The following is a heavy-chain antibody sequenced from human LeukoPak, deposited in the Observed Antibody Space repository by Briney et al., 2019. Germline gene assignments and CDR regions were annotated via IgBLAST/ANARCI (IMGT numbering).Heavy chain of an antibody. CDR1: GFTFSSYA. D-gene: IGHD3-10*01. V-gene: IGHV3-30*09. CDR2: ISYDGSNK. J-gene: IGHJ6*02. Sequence: GGSLRLSCAASGFTFSSYAMHWVRQAPGKGLEWVAVISYDGSNKYYADSVKGRFAISRDNSKNTLYLQMNNLRDEDTAVYYCARYFGDPQGMDVWGQGTTVTVSS. CDR3: ARYFGDPQGMDV.